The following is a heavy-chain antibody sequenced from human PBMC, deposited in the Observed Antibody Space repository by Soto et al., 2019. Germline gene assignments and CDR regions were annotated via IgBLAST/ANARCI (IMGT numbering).Heavy chain of an antibody. J-gene: IGHJ3*02. V-gene: IGHV4-39*01. CDR1: GGSISSSSYY. Sequence: QLQLQESGPGLVKPSETLSLTCTVSGGSISSSSYYWGWILQPPGKGLEWIGSIYYSGSTYYNPSLKSRVIISVDTSKNQFCLKLSSVTAADTAVYYCARPSPRYCSGGSCLEFPDAFDIWGQGTMVTVSS. CDR2: IYYSGST. D-gene: IGHD2-15*01. CDR3: ARPSPRYCSGGSCLEFPDAFDI.